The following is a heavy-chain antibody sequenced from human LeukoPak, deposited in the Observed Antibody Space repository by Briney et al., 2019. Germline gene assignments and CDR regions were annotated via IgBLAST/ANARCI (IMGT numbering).Heavy chain of an antibody. J-gene: IGHJ4*01. Sequence: SETLSLTCTVSGDSISSGLYAWGWIRQPPGEGLEWIGNIYHNGDTYYNPSLRSRVTISVDTSENQFSLNLRSVTAADTAVYYCARLWSHSKTVDYWGQGTVVNVSS. V-gene: IGHV4-39*01. CDR3: ARLWSHSKTVDY. CDR1: GDSISSGLYA. CDR2: IYHNGDT. D-gene: IGHD4-11*01.